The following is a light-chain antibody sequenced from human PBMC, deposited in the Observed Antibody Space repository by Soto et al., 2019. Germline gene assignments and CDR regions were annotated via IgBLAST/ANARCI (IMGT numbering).Light chain of an antibody. Sequence: IQMTQSPSTLSASVGDRVTITCRASQSISDYLAWYQQKPGKAPRLLIYRASTLQGGVPSRFSGSGSGTEFTLTISSLQPDDCATYYCQQYDNNWTFGQGTKVDIK. V-gene: IGKV1-5*03. CDR1: QSISDY. J-gene: IGKJ1*01. CDR3: QQYDNNWT. CDR2: RAS.